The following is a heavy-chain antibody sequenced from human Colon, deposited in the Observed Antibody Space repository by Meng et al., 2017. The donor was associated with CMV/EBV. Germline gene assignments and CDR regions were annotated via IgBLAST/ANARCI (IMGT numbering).Heavy chain of an antibody. CDR2: IEHEGSEE. V-gene: IGHV3-7*03. CDR1: GFTFSNYW. Sequence: GESLKISCIVSGFTFSNYWMSWVRQAPGRGLEWVANIEHEGSEEYYVDSVKGRFTISRDNAKNALYLQMNSLRAEDTAFYYCVRGVIEAREHWGQGTLVTVSS. CDR3: VRGVIEAREH. J-gene: IGHJ4*02. D-gene: IGHD1-1*01.